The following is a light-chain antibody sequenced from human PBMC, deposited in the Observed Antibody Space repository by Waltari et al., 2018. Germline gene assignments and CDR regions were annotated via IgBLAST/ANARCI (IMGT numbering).Light chain of an antibody. Sequence: DIVMTQSPATLSVSPGERATLSCRASQSVSTNLAWYQQKPGQAPRLRFYGASTRATGIPARFSGSGSGTEFTLTISSLQSEDFAVYYCQQYNNWPRTFGQGTKVEIK. CDR1: QSVSTN. V-gene: IGKV3-15*01. CDR3: QQYNNWPRT. CDR2: GAS. J-gene: IGKJ1*01.